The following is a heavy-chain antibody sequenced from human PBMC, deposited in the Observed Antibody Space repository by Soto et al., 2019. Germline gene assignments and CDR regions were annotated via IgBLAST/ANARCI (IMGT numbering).Heavy chain of an antibody. CDR3: ARDLRPLVFGVLITLFDY. V-gene: IGHV1-18*01. Sequence: ASVKVSCKASGYTFTSYGISWVRQAPGQGLEWMGWISAYNGNTNYAQKLQGRVTMTTDTSTSTAYMELRSLRSDDTAVYYCARDLRPLVFGVLITLFDYWGQGPLVTVSS. D-gene: IGHD3-3*01. CDR2: ISAYNGNT. J-gene: IGHJ4*02. CDR1: GYTFTSYG.